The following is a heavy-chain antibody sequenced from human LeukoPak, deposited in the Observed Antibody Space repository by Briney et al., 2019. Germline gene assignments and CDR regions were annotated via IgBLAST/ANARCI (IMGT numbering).Heavy chain of an antibody. CDR3: ARVGSLGGMDV. V-gene: IGHV1-3*01. D-gene: IGHD2-15*01. CDR1: GYTFTSYA. CDR2: INAGNGNT. J-gene: IGHJ6*02. Sequence: ASVKVSCKASGYTFTSYAMHWVRQAPGQRLEWMGWINAGNGNTKYSQKFQGRITMTRDTSTSTVYMELSSLRSEDTAVYYCARVGSLGGMDVWGQGTTVTVSS.